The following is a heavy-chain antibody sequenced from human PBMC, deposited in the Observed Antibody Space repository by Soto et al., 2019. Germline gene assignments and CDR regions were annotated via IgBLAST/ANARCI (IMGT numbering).Heavy chain of an antibody. CDR2: IYWDDDK. D-gene: IGHD3-3*01. CDR1: GFSLTTSGVG. Sequence: QITLNESGPTVVRPTETLTLTCRFSGFSLTTSGVGVGWIRQSPGKAPEWLALIYWDDDKRYSASLKSSLTITKDTSKNQVVLTVSDLDPTDTAPYYSAHRVLRTVFGLVTTTAIYFDFWRQGTPVAVSS. J-gene: IGHJ4*02. CDR3: AHRVLRTVFGLVTTTAIYFDF. V-gene: IGHV2-5*02.